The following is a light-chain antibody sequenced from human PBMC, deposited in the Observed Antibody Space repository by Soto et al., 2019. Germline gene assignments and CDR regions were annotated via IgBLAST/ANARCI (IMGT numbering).Light chain of an antibody. CDR2: EVS. Sequence: QSALTHPPSASGSRGQSVTISCTGTSSDVGGYNYVSWYQQHPGKAPKLMIYEVSKRPSGVPDRFSGSKSGNTASLTVSGLQAEDEADYYCSSYAGSNNFVVFGGGTKLTVL. J-gene: IGLJ2*01. V-gene: IGLV2-8*01. CDR3: SSYAGSNNFVV. CDR1: SSDVGGYNY.